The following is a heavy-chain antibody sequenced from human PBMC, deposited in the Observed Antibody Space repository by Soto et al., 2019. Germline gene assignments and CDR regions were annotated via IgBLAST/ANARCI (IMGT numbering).Heavy chain of an antibody. CDR3: ARGQIVGATRVDY. Sequence: GGSLRLSCAASGFTFSSYWMHWVRQAPGEGLVWVSRINSDGSSTSYADSVKGRFTISRDNAKNTLYLQMNSLRAEDTAVYYCARGQIVGATRVDYWGQGTLVTVSS. CDR1: GFTFSSYW. D-gene: IGHD1-26*01. V-gene: IGHV3-74*01. CDR2: INSDGSST. J-gene: IGHJ4*02.